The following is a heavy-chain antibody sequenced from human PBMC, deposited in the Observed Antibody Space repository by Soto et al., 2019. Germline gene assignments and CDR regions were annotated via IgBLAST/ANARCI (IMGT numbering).Heavy chain of an antibody. CDR3: ARGAFCGGAPGCRDMDV. V-gene: IGHV1-18*01. Sequence: QIQLVQSGGEVNKPGASVKVSCKSSGYKFISHSITWVRQAPGQGLEWMGRISAYNGNTNYAQKLQGRVTMTTDTSTNTAYMELRSLRSDDTAVYYCARGAFCGGAPGCRDMDVWGQGTTVTVSS. D-gene: IGHD2-21*01. CDR2: ISAYNGNT. CDR1: GYKFISHS. J-gene: IGHJ6*02.